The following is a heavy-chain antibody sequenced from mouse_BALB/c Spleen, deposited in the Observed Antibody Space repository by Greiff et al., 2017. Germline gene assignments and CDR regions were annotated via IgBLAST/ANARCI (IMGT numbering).Heavy chain of an antibody. J-gene: IGHJ4*01. CDR2: ISDGGSYT. V-gene: IGHV5-4*02. CDR3: ARGGGGYGSTQSYYYAMDY. D-gene: IGHD1-1*01. Sequence: EVKLVESGGGLVKPGGSLKLSCAASGFTFSDYYMYWVRQTPEKRLEWVATISDGGSYTYYPDSVKGRFTISRDNAKNNLYLQMSSLKSEDTAMYYCARGGGGYGSTQSYYYAMDYWGQGTSVTVSS. CDR1: GFTFSDYY.